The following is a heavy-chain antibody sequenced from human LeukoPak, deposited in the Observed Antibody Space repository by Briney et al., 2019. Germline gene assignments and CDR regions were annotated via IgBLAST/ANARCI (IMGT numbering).Heavy chain of an antibody. J-gene: IGHJ3*02. CDR3: ARLKYCSSTSCPGDAFDI. Sequence: GESLKISCKGSGYSFTSYWIGWVRQMPGKGLEWMGLIYPGDSDTRYSPSFQGQVTSSADKSISTAYLQWSSLKASDTAMYYCARLKYCSSTSCPGDAFDIWGQGTMVTVSS. D-gene: IGHD2-2*01. V-gene: IGHV5-51*01. CDR2: IYPGDSDT. CDR1: GYSFTSYW.